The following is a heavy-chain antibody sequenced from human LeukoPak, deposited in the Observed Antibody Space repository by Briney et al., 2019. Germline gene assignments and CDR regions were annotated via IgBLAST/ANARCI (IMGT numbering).Heavy chain of an antibody. Sequence: GESLKISCKGSGYSFTSYWIGWVRQMPGKGLEWMGIIYPGDSDTRYSPSFQGQVTISADKSISTAYLQWSSLKASDTAMYYCARQGAAAGLYYYYYMDVWGKGTTVTVS. V-gene: IGHV5-51*01. CDR1: GYSFTSYW. CDR3: ARQGAAAGLYYYYYMDV. CDR2: IYPGDSDT. D-gene: IGHD6-13*01. J-gene: IGHJ6*03.